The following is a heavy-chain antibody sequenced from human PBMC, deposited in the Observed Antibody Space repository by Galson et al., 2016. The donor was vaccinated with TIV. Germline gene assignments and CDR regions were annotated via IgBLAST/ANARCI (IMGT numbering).Heavy chain of an antibody. CDR3: ARLGPSSVFDN. J-gene: IGHJ4*02. CDR1: GFTFSSYD. Sequence: SLRLSCAASGFTFSSYDMHWVRQAPGKGLEWVAVLSYDGSSKYYADSVKGRFTISRDKSKNSLYLQMRSLRAEDTAVYYCARLGPSSVFDNWGQGALVTVSS. CDR2: LSYDGSSK. V-gene: IGHV3-30-3*01.